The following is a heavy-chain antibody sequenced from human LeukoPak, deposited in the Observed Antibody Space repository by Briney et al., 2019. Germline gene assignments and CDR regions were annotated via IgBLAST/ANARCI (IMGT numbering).Heavy chain of an antibody. V-gene: IGHV4-39*01. D-gene: IGHD2/OR15-2a*01. J-gene: IGHJ5*02. CDR2: IYYSGST. CDR1: GGSISSANFY. Sequence: SETLSLTCTVSGGSISSANFYWGWIRQPPGKGLDWIGSIYYSGSTYYNPSLKSRATISVDTSKNQFSLKLSSVTAADTAVYYCARLLLSAGWFDPWGQGTLVTVSS. CDR3: ARLLLSAGWFDP.